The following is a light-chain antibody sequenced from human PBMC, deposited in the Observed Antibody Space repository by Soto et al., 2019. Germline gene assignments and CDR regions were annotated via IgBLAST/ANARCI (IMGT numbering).Light chain of an antibody. V-gene: IGKV3-20*01. CDR1: QTVTNDY. Sequence: VVLTQSQGNMSLSPGERVTLSCRASQTVTNDYLAWYQQKDGQAPRLLIYDASTRATGVPDRFSGSGSGPEYTLTITRLEPEDFAVYSCQQYGFSPISFGQGTRLDI. CDR2: DAS. CDR3: QQYGFSPIS. J-gene: IGKJ5*01.